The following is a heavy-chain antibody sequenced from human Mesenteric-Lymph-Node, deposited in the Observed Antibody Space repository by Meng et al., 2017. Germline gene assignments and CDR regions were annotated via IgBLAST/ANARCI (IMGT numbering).Heavy chain of an antibody. D-gene: IGHD6-19*01. CDR3: ASAAGIPAGYSSGWWRASSSGGAFDI. J-gene: IGHJ3*02. CDR1: GGTFSSYA. Sequence: SVKVSCKASGGTFSSYAISWVRQAPGQGLEWMGGIIPIFGTANYAQKFQGRVTMTRDTSTSTVYMELSSLRSEDTAVYYCASAAGIPAGYSSGWWRASSSGGAFDIWGQGTMVTVSS. V-gene: IGHV1-69*05. CDR2: IIPIFGTA.